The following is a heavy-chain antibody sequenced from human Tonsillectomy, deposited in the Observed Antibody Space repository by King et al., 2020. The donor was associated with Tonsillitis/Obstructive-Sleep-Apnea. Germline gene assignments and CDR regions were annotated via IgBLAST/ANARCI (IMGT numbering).Heavy chain of an antibody. J-gene: IGHJ3*02. CDR1: GFSLSTSGVG. CDR3: AHSPLTGSSDDAFDI. V-gene: IGHV2-5*02. D-gene: IGHD7-27*01. CDR2: IYWDDDK. Sequence: TLQESGPTLVKPPQTLTLTCTFSGFSLSTSGVGVGWIRQPPGKALEWLALIYWDDDKRYSPSLKSRLTITKDTSKNQVVLTMTNMDPVDTATYFCAHSPLTGSSDDAFDIWGQGTMVTVSS.